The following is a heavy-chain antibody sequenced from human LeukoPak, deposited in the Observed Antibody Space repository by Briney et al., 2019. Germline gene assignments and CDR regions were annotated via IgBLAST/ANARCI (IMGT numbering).Heavy chain of an antibody. CDR3: AKDSGSYFIQH. Sequence: GGSLRLSCAASGFTFSSYAMSWVRQAPGKGLEWVSAISGSGGSTYYADSVKGRFTISRDNSENTLYLQMNSLRAEDTAVYYCAKDSGSYFIQHWGQGTLVTVSS. CDR1: GFTFSSYA. D-gene: IGHD1-26*01. V-gene: IGHV3-23*01. J-gene: IGHJ1*01. CDR2: ISGSGGST.